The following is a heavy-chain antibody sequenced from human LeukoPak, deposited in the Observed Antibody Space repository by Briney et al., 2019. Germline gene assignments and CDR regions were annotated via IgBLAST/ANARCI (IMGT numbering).Heavy chain of an antibody. CDR2: ISCCDGRT. V-gene: IGHV3-23*01. CDR3: AKDMDGKPYFDY. CDR1: GFNFSSND. D-gene: IGHD1-26*01. Sequence: GRSLRLSCAAFGFNFSSNDLNWVRQAPGKGLEWVAGISCCDGRTHYGDSVKGRFTISRDNAHNTLYLHMNSLRGEDTAVYFCAKDMDGKPYFDYWGQGTLVTVSS. J-gene: IGHJ4*02.